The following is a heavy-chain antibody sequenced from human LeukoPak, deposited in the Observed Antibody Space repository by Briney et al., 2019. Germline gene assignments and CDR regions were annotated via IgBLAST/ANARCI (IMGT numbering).Heavy chain of an antibody. V-gene: IGHV3-11*01. D-gene: IGHD1-26*01. CDR3: ARGLVISEIGRPDY. Sequence: GALRLSCAASGFTFSDYYMSWIPQAPGKGLEWVSYISSSGSTIYYADSVKGRFPISRDNAKNSLYLQMNSLRSVDTAVYYCARGLVISEIGRPDYCGQGTLVTVSS. J-gene: IGHJ4*02. CDR1: GFTFSDYY. CDR2: ISSSGSTI.